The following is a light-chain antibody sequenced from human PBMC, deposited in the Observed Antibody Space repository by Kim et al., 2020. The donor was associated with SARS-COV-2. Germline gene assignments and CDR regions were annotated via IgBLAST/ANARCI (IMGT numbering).Light chain of an antibody. CDR1: QSVSSNY. V-gene: IGKV3-20*01. Sequence: DIVLTQSPGTLSLSPGERATLSCRASQSVSSNYLAWYQQKPGQAPRLLIYGASSRATGIPDRFSGSGSGTDFTLTISRREPEDFAVYYCQQYGSSPPYTFGQGTKLEI. CDR2: GAS. J-gene: IGKJ2*01. CDR3: QQYGSSPPYT.